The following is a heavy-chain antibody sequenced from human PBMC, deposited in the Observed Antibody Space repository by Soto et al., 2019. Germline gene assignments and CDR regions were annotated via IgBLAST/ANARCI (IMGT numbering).Heavy chain of an antibody. J-gene: IGHJ6*02. D-gene: IGHD6-13*01. CDR3: ASHSSSWLYYYYSGMDV. V-gene: IGHV1-18*04. CDR1: GYTFTSYG. Sequence: QVQLVQSGAEVKKPGASVKVSCKASGYTFTSYGISWVRQAPGQGLEWMGWISAYNGNTNYAQKLQGRVTMTTDPSTSTAYMERRSLRSDDTAVYYCASHSSSWLYYYYSGMDVWGQGTTVTVSS. CDR2: ISAYNGNT.